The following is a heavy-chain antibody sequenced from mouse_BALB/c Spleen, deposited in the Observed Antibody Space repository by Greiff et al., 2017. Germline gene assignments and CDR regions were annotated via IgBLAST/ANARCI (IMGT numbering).Heavy chain of an antibody. J-gene: IGHJ3*01. Sequence: QVQLKQSGPGLVAPSQSLSITCTVSGFSLTGYGVNWVRQPPGKGLEWLGMIWGDGSTDYNSALKSRLSISKDNSKSQVFLKMNSLQTDDTARYYCARDYRYDSPWFAYWGQGTLVTVSA. D-gene: IGHD2-14*01. V-gene: IGHV2-6-7*01. CDR1: GFSLTGYG. CDR2: IWGDGST. CDR3: ARDYRYDSPWFAY.